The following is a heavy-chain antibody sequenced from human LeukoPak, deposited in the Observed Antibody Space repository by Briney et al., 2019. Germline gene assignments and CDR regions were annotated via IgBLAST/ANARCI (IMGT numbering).Heavy chain of an antibody. CDR1: GGSISSYY. V-gene: IGHV4-59*01. J-gene: IGHJ4*02. CDR3: ARAAGFGELWDY. D-gene: IGHD3-10*01. Sequence: SETLSLTCTVSGGSISSYYWSWVRQPPGKGLEWIGYIYYSGSTNYNPSLKSRFTISVDTSKNQFSLKLSSVTAADAAVYYCARAAGFGELWDYWGQGTLVTVSS. CDR2: IYYSGST.